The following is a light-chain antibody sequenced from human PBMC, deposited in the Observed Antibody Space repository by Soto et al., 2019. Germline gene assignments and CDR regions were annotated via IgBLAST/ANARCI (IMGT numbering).Light chain of an antibody. J-gene: IGKJ1*01. CDR1: QSVDTC. CDR2: KAS. V-gene: IGKV1-5*03. CDR3: QQFYRYPWT. Sequence: DIRMTQSPSALSASVGDTVTITCRASQSVDTCLAWYQQKPGKAPHLLIYKASRLETGVPSRFSGSGSVTDYTLTITGLQPDDFATYYCQQFYRYPWTFGQGTKVEI.